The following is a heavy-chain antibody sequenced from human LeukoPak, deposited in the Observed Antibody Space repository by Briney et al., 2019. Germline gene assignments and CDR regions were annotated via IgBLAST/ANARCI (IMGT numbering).Heavy chain of an antibody. D-gene: IGHD5-18*01. CDR3: ARGRRGQLPDY. J-gene: IGHJ4*02. Sequence: SETLSLTCAVYGGSFSGHYWSWIRQPPGKGLEWIGEINHSGSTNYNPSLKSRVTISVDTSKNQFSLKLSSVTAADTAVYYCARGRRGQLPDYWGQGTLVTVSS. CDR1: GGSFSGHY. V-gene: IGHV4-34*01. CDR2: INHSGST.